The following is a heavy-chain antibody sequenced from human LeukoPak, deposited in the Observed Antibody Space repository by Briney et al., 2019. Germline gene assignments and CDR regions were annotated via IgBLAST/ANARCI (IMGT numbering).Heavy chain of an antibody. J-gene: IGHJ4*02. CDR2: INWNGGST. D-gene: IGHD3-22*01. V-gene: IGHV3-20*04. Sequence: GGSLRLSCAASGFTFDDYGMSWVRQAPGKGLEWVSGINWNGGSTGYADSVKGRFTISRDNAKNSLYLQMNSLRAEDTAVYYCARDLVPYYYDSSAVFDYWGQGTLVTVSS. CDR3: ARDLVPYYYDSSAVFDY. CDR1: GFTFDDYG.